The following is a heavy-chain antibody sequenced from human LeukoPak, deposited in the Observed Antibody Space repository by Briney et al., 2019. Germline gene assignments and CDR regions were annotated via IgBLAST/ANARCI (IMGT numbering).Heavy chain of an antibody. CDR3: AVTYYYGSGSPGVP. J-gene: IGHJ5*02. V-gene: IGHV4-39*01. D-gene: IGHD3-10*01. Sequence: PSETLSLTCTVSGGSISSSSYYWGWIRQPPGKGLEWIVSIYYSGSTYYHPSLKSRLTISVDTSKNQFSLKLSSVTAADTAVYYCAVTYYYGSGSPGVPWGQGTLVTVSS. CDR1: GGSISSSSYY. CDR2: IYYSGST.